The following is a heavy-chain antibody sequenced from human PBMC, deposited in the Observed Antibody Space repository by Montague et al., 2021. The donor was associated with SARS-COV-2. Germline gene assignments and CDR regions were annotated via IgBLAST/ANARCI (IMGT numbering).Heavy chain of an antibody. CDR2: IEYSGST. V-gene: IGHV4-38-2*02. J-gene: IGHJ6*02. CDR1: GYSISSGYY. CDR3: ARDITLGMDV. Sequence: SETLSLTCIVSGYSISSGYYWAWVRQTPGKGLEWLGFIEYSGSTYYNPSLKTRVTMSLDTSKNQFSLKLTSVTAADTALYYCARDITLGMDVWGRGPTVTVSS.